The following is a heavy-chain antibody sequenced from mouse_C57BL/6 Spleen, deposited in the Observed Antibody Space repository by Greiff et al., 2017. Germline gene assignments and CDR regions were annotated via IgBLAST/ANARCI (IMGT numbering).Heavy chain of an antibody. CDR3: VDDYDGYWYFDV. V-gene: IGHV1-66*01. CDR1: GYSFTSYY. J-gene: IGHJ1*03. D-gene: IGHD2-4*01. CDR2: IYPGSGNT. Sequence: QVQLQQSGPELVKPGASVKISCKASGYSFTSYYIHWVKQRPGQGLVWIGWIYPGSGNTKYNEKFKGKATLTADTSSSTAYMQLSSLTSEDSAVYYCVDDYDGYWYFDVWGTGTTVTVSS.